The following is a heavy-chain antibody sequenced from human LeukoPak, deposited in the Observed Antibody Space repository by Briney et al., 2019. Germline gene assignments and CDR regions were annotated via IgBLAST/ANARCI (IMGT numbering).Heavy chain of an antibody. V-gene: IGHV1-2*02. D-gene: IGHD3-3*01. CDR2: IHPNSGGT. CDR3: ARETDFWD. Sequence: ASVKVSCKASEYTFTGYYIHWVRQAPGQGLEWMGWIHPNSGGTNYAQKFQGRVTMTRDTSISTAYMELSRLNSDDTAVYYCARETDFWDWGQGTLVTVSS. CDR1: EYTFTGYY. J-gene: IGHJ4*02.